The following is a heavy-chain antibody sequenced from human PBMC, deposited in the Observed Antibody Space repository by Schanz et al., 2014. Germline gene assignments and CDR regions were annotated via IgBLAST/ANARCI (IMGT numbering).Heavy chain of an antibody. Sequence: QVQLVQSGAEVKKPGASVKVSCKASGYTFISYYMHWVRQAPGQGLEWMGIINPTGGNTNYAQKLQGRATMTTETSTSTAYMELRSLRSDDTAVYYCARGSPPYCTSTSCYLEPWGQGTLVTVSS. V-gene: IGHV1-46*01. J-gene: IGHJ5*02. D-gene: IGHD2-2*01. CDR1: GYTFISYY. CDR3: ARGSPPYCTSTSCYLEP. CDR2: INPTGGNT.